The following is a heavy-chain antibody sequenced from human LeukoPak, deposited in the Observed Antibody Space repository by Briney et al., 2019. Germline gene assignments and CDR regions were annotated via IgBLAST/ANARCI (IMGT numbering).Heavy chain of an antibody. J-gene: IGHJ5*02. Sequence: SETLSLTCTVSGGSISSSSYYWGWIRQPPGKGLEWIGSIYYSGSTYYNPSLKSRVTISVDTSKNQFSLKLSSVTAADTAVYYCARHAVPETWVLPIAAAGTGWFDPWGQGTLVTVSS. CDR3: ARHAVPETWVLPIAAAGTGWFDP. CDR1: GGSISSSSYY. D-gene: IGHD6-13*01. CDR2: IYYSGST. V-gene: IGHV4-39*01.